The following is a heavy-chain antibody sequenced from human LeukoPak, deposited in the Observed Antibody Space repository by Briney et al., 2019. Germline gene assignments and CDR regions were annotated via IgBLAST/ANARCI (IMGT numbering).Heavy chain of an antibody. Sequence: GGPLTLFCAASGFTFSSYSMNWLRQATGKGLEWVSYISSSSSYIYYADSVKGRFTISRDNAKNSLYLQMNSLRAKDTAVYYCARDSGTLDYWGQGTLVTVSS. J-gene: IGHJ4*02. CDR1: GFTFSSYS. CDR3: ARDSGTLDY. V-gene: IGHV3-21*01. CDR2: ISSSSSYI. D-gene: IGHD3-10*01.